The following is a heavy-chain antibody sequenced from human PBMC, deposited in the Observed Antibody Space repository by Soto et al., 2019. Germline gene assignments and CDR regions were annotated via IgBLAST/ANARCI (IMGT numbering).Heavy chain of an antibody. D-gene: IGHD3-16*01. V-gene: IGHV4-59*02. CDR1: GDSVSSYY. Sequence: QVQLEESGPGLVKPSETLYLTCTVSGDSVSSYYWNWIRQSPGKGLEWIGYIYYTGTSSYNPSLKSRVTISLDTSKNQFSLNLSSVTAADTAVYYCARNIGLYFFDYWGQGTLVTVSS. CDR2: IYYTGTS. CDR3: ARNIGLYFFDY. J-gene: IGHJ4*02.